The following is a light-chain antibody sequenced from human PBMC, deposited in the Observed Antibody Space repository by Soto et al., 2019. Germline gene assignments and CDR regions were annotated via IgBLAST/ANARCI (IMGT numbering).Light chain of an antibody. V-gene: IGKV3-20*01. J-gene: IGKJ1*01. CDR2: GAS. Sequence: IFFTQSPGTLSLSPVERPTLSCRASQSVSSSYLAWYQQKPGQAPRLLIYGASSRATGIPDRFSGSGPGTDFTLTISRLEPEDFAVYYCQQYGSSPWTFGQGTKVDIK. CDR3: QQYGSSPWT. CDR1: QSVSSSY.